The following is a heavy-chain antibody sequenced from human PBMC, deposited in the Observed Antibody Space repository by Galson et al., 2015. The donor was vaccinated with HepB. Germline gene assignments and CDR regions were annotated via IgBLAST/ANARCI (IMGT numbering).Heavy chain of an antibody. J-gene: IGHJ4*02. Sequence: SLRLSCAASGFTFSSYAMSWVRQAPEKGLEWVSAISGSGGSTYYADSVKGRFTISRDNSKNTLYLQMNSLRTEDTAVYYCARLSTQNTLPDYWGQGTLVTVSS. CDR1: GFTFSSYA. V-gene: IGHV3-23*01. CDR2: ISGSGGST. CDR3: ARLSTQNTLPDY. D-gene: IGHD2/OR15-2a*01.